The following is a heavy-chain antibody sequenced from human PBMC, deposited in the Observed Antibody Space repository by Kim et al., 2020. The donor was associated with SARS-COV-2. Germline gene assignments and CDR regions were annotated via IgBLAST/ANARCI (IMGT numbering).Heavy chain of an antibody. V-gene: IGHV7-4-1*02. CDR2: INTNTGNP. CDR3: AREAEAAAGTFIWFDP. D-gene: IGHD6-13*01. Sequence: ASVKVSCKASGYTFTSYAMNWVRQAPGQGLEWMGWINTNTGNPTYAQGFTGRFVFSLDTSVSTAYLQISSLKAEDTAVYYCAREAEAAAGTFIWFDPWGQGTLVTVSS. CDR1: GYTFTSYA. J-gene: IGHJ5*02.